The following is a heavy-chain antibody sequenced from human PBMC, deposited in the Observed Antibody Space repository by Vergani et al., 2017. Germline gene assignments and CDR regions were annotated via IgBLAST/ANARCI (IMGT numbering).Heavy chain of an antibody. Sequence: QAQLQESGPGLVKPSETLSLTCHVFGVSVTDYNCNLIRPAPGKGLEWIGSLSTSGGTTHASHDPSLKSRVSISVDTSKSQFSLWLTSVTAADSAIYYCAGDSHSWQRADRWGQGILVSVSS. CDR2: LSTSGGT. D-gene: IGHD6-13*01. J-gene: IGHJ5*02. CDR3: AGDSHSWQRADR. CDR1: GVSVTDYN. V-gene: IGHV4-4*08.